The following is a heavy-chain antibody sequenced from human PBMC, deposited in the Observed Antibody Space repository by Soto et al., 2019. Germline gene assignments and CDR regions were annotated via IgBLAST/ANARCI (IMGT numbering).Heavy chain of an antibody. CDR3: ARDRIAAPIGLYYYYGMDV. CDR1: GFTFISYE. J-gene: IGHJ6*02. CDR2: ISSSGSTI. D-gene: IGHD6-13*01. V-gene: IGHV3-48*03. Sequence: PGGSLRLSCAASGFTFISYEMNWVRQAPGKGLEWVSYISSSGSTIYYADSVKGRFTISRDNAKNSLYLQMNSLRAEDTAVYYCARDRIAAPIGLYYYYGMDVWGQGTTVTVSS.